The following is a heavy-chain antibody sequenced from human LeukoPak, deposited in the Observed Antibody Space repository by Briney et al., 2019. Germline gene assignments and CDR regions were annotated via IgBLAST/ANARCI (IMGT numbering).Heavy chain of an antibody. D-gene: IGHD1-26*01. CDR1: GDIFNSYS. Sequence: GASVKVSCNASGDIFNSYSVSWVRQAPGPGLEWMGGIIPIFGSTNYEQKFQGRVTITTDQSTRTAYMELNSLSSDDTAVYYCARVGSSRGSLPNSYYYMDVWGKGTTVTVSS. CDR3: ARVGSSRGSLPNSYYYMDV. CDR2: IIPIFGST. V-gene: IGHV1-69*05. J-gene: IGHJ6*03.